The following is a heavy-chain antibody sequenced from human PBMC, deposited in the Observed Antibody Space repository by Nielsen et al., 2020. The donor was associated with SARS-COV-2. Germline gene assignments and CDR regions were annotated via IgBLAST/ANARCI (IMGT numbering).Heavy chain of an antibody. J-gene: IGHJ3*02. Sequence: GGSLRLSCAASGFTFSSYAMSWVRQAPGKGLEWVSAISGSGGSTYYVDSVKGRFTISRDNAKNSLYLQMNSLRAEDTAVYYCAIIWSGYTDAFDIWGQGTMVTVSS. CDR3: AIIWSGYTDAFDI. V-gene: IGHV3-23*01. D-gene: IGHD3-3*01. CDR1: GFTFSSYA. CDR2: ISGSGGST.